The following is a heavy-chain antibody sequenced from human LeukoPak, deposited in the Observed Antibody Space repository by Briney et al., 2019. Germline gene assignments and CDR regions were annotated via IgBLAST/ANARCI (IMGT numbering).Heavy chain of an antibody. CDR1: GYTFTGYY. J-gene: IGHJ3*02. CDR2: INPNSGGT. V-gene: IGHV1-2*04. CDR3: ARGMVKIRTGDGFDI. Sequence: ASVKVSCKASGYTFTGYYMHWVRQAPGQGLEWMGWINPNSGGTNYAQKFQGWVTMTRDTSISTAYMELSRLISDDTAVYYCARGMVKIRTGDGFDIWGQGTMVTVSS. D-gene: IGHD5-18*01.